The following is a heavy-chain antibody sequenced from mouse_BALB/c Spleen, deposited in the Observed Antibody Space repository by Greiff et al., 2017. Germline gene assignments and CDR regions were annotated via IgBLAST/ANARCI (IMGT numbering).Heavy chain of an antibody. CDR2: IYPYNGGT. Sequence: EVQLQQSGPELVKPGASVKISCKASGYTFTDYNMHWVKQSHGKSLEWIGYIYPYNGGTGYNQKFKSKAILTVDNSSSTAYMELRSLTSEDSAVYYCARGLSWYFDVWGAGTTVTVSS. J-gene: IGHJ1*01. CDR3: ARGLSWYFDV. CDR1: GYTFTDYN. V-gene: IGHV1S29*02.